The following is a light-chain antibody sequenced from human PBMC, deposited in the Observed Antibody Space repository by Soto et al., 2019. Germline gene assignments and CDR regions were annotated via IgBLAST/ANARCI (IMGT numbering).Light chain of an antibody. J-gene: IGKJ2*01. Sequence: DIQMTQSPSSLSASVGDRVTITCRASQTSATYINWYQQKSGSAPRLLIYEASGLQSGVPSRFSGSGSGTEFTLTISSLQPDDFATYYCQQYNSYYTFGQGTKLEIK. CDR1: QTSATY. V-gene: IGKV1-39*01. CDR3: QQYNSYYT. CDR2: EAS.